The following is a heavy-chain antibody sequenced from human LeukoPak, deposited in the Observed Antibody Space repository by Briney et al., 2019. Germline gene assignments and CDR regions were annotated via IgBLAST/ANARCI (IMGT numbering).Heavy chain of an antibody. CDR2: IYHSGST. CDR1: GGSFSGYF. J-gene: IGHJ3*02. Sequence: PSETLSLTCAVYGGSFSGYFWSWIRQPPGKGLEWIGEIYHSGSTNYNPSLKSRVTISVDTSKNQFSLKLSSVTAADTAVYYCARGFGATRWRRAFDIWGQGTMVTVSS. V-gene: IGHV4-34*01. D-gene: IGHD2-15*01. CDR3: ARGFGATRWRRAFDI.